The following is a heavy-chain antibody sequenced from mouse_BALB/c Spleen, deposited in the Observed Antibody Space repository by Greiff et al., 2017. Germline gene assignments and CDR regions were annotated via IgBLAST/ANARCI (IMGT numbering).Heavy chain of an antibody. D-gene: IGHD1-1*01. CDR1: GFTFSSFG. V-gene: IGHV5-17*02. CDR3: ARNYYGSSKGFDY. J-gene: IGHJ2*01. CDR2: ISSGSSTI. Sequence: EVHLVESGGGLVQPGGSRKLSCAASGFTFSSFGMHWVRQAPEKGLEWVAYISSGSSTIYYADTVKGRFTISRDNPKNTLFLQMTSLRSEDTAMYYCARNYYGSSKGFDYWGQGTTLTVSS.